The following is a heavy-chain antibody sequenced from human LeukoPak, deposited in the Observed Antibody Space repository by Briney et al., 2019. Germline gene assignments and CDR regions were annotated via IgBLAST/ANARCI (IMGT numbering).Heavy chain of an antibody. D-gene: IGHD3-22*01. J-gene: IGHJ4*02. CDR1: GGSISSYY. CDR3: ARDGHYYDSSGFLY. V-gene: IGHV4-4*09. Sequence: SETLSLTCTVSGGSISSYYWSWIRQPPGKGLEWVGHIYTSGSTNYNPSLKSRVTISVDTSKNQFSLKLSSVTAADTAVYYCARDGHYYDSSGFLYWGQGTLVTVSS. CDR2: IYTSGST.